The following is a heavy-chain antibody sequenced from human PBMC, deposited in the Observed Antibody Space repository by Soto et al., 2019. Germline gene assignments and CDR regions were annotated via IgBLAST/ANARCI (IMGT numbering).Heavy chain of an antibody. D-gene: IGHD3-10*01. CDR2: IYPGDSDT. V-gene: IGHV5-51*01. Sequence: GESLKISCKGSGYSFTSYWIGWVRQMPGKGLEWMGIIYPGDSDTRYSPSFQGQVTISADKSISTAYLQWSSLKASDTAMYYCARHIRGYGSGSWLGMDVWGQGTTVTVSS. J-gene: IGHJ6*02. CDR3: ARHIRGYGSGSWLGMDV. CDR1: GYSFTSYW.